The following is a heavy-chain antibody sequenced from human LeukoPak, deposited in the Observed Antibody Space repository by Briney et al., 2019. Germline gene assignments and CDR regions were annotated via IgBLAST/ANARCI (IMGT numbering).Heavy chain of an antibody. CDR2: ISSSSSYI. D-gene: IGHD2-21*01. CDR3: ARPTEPDWYYFDY. Sequence: GGSLGLSCAASGFTFSSYSMNWVRQAPGKGLEWVSSISSSSSYIYYADSVKGRFTISRDNAKNSLYLQMNSLRAEDTAVYYCARPTEPDWYYFDYWGQGTLVTVSS. V-gene: IGHV3-21*01. J-gene: IGHJ4*02. CDR1: GFTFSSYS.